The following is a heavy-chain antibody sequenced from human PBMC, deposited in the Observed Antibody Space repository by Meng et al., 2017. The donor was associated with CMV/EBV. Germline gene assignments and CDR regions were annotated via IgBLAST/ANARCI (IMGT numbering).Heavy chain of an antibody. CDR1: GGSIRSVYYY. CDR2: IYTSGST. J-gene: IGHJ4*02. D-gene: IGHD2-21*01. CDR3: ARGSYYRYVIDY. V-gene: IGHV4-61*02. Sequence: QVQPQQSDPGLVKPSQTLSLPCVVSGGSIRSVYYYWSWIRQPAGKGLEWIGRIYTSGSTNYNPSLKSRVTMSVDTSKNQFSLKLSSVTAADTAVYYCARGSYYRYVIDYWGQGTLVTVSS.